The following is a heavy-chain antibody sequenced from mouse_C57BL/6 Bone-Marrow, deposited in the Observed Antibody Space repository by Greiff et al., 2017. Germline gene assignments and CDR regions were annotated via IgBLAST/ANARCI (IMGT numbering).Heavy chain of an antibody. D-gene: IGHD2-1*01. Sequence: VQLQQSGAELVRPGTSVKVSCKASGYAFTNYLIEWVKQRPGQGLEWIGVINPGSGGTNYNEKFKGKATLTADKSSSTAYMQLSSLTSEDSAVYYCAWNYGSPYAMDYWGQGTSVTVSS. CDR1: GYAFTNYL. CDR3: AWNYGSPYAMDY. J-gene: IGHJ4*01. V-gene: IGHV1-54*01. CDR2: INPGSGGT.